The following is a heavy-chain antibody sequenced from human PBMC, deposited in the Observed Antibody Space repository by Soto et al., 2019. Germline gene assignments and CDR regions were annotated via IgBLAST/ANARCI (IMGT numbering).Heavy chain of an antibody. CDR1: GGSISSGDYY. Sequence: SETLSLTCTVSGGSISSGDYYWSWIRQPPGKGLEWIGYIYYSGSTYYNPSLKSRVTISVDTSKNQFSLNLTSVTAADTAVYYCARGYCDTTSCRHGPVDSWGQGTLVTVSS. D-gene: IGHD2-2*01. CDR3: ARGYCDTTSCRHGPVDS. J-gene: IGHJ4*02. CDR2: IYYSGST. V-gene: IGHV4-30-4*01.